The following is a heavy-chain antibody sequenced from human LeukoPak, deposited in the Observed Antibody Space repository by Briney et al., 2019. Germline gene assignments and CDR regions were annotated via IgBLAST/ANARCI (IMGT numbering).Heavy chain of an antibody. CDR2: ISSSSSYI. D-gene: IGHD2-2*01. Sequence: PGGSLRLSCAASGFTFSSYSMNWVRQAPGKGLEWVSSISSSSSYIYYADSVKGRFTISGDNAKNSLYLQMNSLRAEDTAVYYCARAVCSSTSCYFDYWGQGTLVTVSS. CDR1: GFTFSSYS. J-gene: IGHJ4*02. V-gene: IGHV3-21*01. CDR3: ARAVCSSTSCYFDY.